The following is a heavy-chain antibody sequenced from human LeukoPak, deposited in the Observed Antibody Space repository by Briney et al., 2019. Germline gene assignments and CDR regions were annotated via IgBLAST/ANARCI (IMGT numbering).Heavy chain of an antibody. D-gene: IGHD3-10*01. V-gene: IGHV3-30*04. CDR1: GFTFSSYA. CDR2: ISYDGSNK. CDR3: ARDRSPGNFDY. Sequence: PGRSLRLSCAASGFTFSSYAMHWVRQAPGKGLEWVAVISYDGSNKYYADSVKGRFTISRDNSKNTLYLQMNSLRAEDTAVYYCARDRSPGNFDYWGQGTLVTVSS. J-gene: IGHJ4*02.